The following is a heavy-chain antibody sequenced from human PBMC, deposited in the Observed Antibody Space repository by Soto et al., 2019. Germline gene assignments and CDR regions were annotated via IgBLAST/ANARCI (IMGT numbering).Heavy chain of an antibody. J-gene: IGHJ3*02. Sequence: ASLKVSCKASGYTFTSYGISWLRQAPGQVLEWMGWISAYNGNTNYAQKLQGRVTMTTDTSTSTAYMELRSLRSDDTAVYYRARDRITMIVVANDAFDIWGQGTMVTVSS. D-gene: IGHD3-22*01. CDR2: ISAYNGNT. V-gene: IGHV1-18*04. CDR1: GYTFTSYG. CDR3: ARDRITMIVVANDAFDI.